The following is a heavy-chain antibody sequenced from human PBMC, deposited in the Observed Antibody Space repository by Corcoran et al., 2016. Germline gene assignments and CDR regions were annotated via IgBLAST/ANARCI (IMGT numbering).Heavy chain of an antibody. CDR1: GYSISSDYY. J-gene: IGHJ5*02. Sequence: QVQLQESGPGLVKPSETLSLTCTVSGYSISSDYYWGWIRQPPGKGLEWIGSIYHSRSTYYNPSLKSRVTISVDTSKNQFSLKLSSVTAADTAVYYCARGTYSYGYNWFDPWGQGTLVTVSS. CDR2: IYHSRST. CDR3: ARGTYSYGYNWFDP. V-gene: IGHV4-38-2*02. D-gene: IGHD5-18*01.